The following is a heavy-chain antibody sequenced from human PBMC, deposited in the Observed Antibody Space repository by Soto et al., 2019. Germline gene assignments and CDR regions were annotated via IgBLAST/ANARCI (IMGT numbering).Heavy chain of an antibody. Sequence: EVQMLESGGGLAQPGGSLRLSCAVSGFICSSYDMSWVRQAPGKGLEWVSTILVGGSTHYEDSVKGLFTISRDTSKNTVYLQMNSLTAGDTAVYYCAKATATGGGAFEIYGHGTLVTVSS. CDR2: ILVGGST. CDR3: AKATATGGGAFEI. CDR1: GFICSSYD. V-gene: IGHV3-23*01. D-gene: IGHD2-8*02. J-gene: IGHJ3*02.